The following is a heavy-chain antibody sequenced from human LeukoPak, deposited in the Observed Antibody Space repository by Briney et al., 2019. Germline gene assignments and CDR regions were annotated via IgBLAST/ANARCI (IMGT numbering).Heavy chain of an antibody. V-gene: IGHV1-69*02. Sequence: ASVKVSCKASGYTFTGYYMHWVRQAPGQGLEWMGRIIPILGIANYAQKFQGRVTITADKSTSTAYMELSSLRSEDTAVYYCARALMEHYYDSSGCLPSREGYWGQGTLVTVSS. CDR1: GYTFTGYY. CDR2: IIPILGIA. D-gene: IGHD3-22*01. J-gene: IGHJ4*02. CDR3: ARALMEHYYDSSGCLPSREGY.